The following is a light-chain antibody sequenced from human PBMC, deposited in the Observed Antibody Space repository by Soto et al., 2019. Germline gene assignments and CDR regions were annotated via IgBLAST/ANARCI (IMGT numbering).Light chain of an antibody. J-gene: IGLJ2*01. CDR3: QTWGSGIQV. CDR1: SRHSTYA. CDR2: VNNDGTH. V-gene: IGLV4-69*01. Sequence: QTVVTQSPSASASPGASVKLTCTLSSRHSTYAIAWHQHQADRGPRFLMKVNNDGTHIKGDGIPYRFSGSSSGAERYLTISSLQSEDEADYYCQTWGSGIQVFGGGTKVTVL.